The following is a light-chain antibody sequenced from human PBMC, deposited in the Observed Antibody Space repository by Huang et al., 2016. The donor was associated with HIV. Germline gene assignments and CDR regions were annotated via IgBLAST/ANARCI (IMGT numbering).Light chain of an antibody. Sequence: EIVLTQSPGTLSLSPGERATLSCRASQSVSSSYLAWYQQKPGQAPRLLIYGASSRATGIPDGFSGSGSGTDFTLTISRLEPEDFAVYYCQQYGPTFGQGTKVEIK. V-gene: IGKV3-20*01. CDR1: QSVSSSY. CDR3: QQYGPT. J-gene: IGKJ1*01. CDR2: GAS.